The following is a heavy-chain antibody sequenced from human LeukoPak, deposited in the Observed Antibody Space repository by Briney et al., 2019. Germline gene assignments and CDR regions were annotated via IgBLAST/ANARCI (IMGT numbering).Heavy chain of an antibody. CDR1: GFTFSDYY. V-gene: IGHV3-11*04. Sequence: GGSLRLSCAASGFTFSDYYMSWIRQAPGKGLEWVSYISSSGSTIYYADSVKGRFTISRDNAKNSLYLQMNSLRAEDTAVYYCARDLITMIVVANDAFDIWGQGTMVTVSS. J-gene: IGHJ3*02. CDR3: ARDLITMIVVANDAFDI. D-gene: IGHD3-22*01. CDR2: ISSSGSTI.